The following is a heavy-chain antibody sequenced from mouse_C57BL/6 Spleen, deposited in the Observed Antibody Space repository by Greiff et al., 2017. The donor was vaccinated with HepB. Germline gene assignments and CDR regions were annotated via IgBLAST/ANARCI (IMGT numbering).Heavy chain of an antibody. CDR1: GIDFSRYW. D-gene: IGHD2-10*02. CDR2: INPDSSTI. Sequence: EVKLVESGGGLVQPGGSLKLSCAASGIDFSRYWMSWVRRAPGKGLEWIGEINPDSSTINYAPSLKDKFIISRDNAKNTLYLQMSKVRSEDTALYYCASSTAPSLVYAMDYWGQGTSVTVSS. V-gene: IGHV4-1*01. J-gene: IGHJ4*01. CDR3: ASSTAPSLVYAMDY.